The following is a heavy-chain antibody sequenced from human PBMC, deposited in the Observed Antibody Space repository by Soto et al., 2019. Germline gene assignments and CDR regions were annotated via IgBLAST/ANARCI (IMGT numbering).Heavy chain of an antibody. J-gene: IGHJ4*02. CDR2: ISNSGST. Sequence: QVQLQESGPGLVKPSQTLSLTCTVSGASISSGSYYWSWIRQLPGKGLEWIGYISNSGSTYYNPSLKSRVTIAVDTSKNQFSLRVSSVTAADTAVYYCARALYSNHVYWGQGTLVTVSS. CDR3: ARALYSNHVY. D-gene: IGHD4-4*01. V-gene: IGHV4-31*03. CDR1: GASISSGSYY.